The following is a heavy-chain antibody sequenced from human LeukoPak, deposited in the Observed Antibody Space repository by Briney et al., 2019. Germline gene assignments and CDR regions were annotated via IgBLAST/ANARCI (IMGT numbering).Heavy chain of an antibody. V-gene: IGHV3-23*01. CDR3: AKSNGRGVVNFDY. D-gene: IGHD2-15*01. CDR2: ISVSGGTT. J-gene: IGHJ4*02. Sequence: GGSLRLSCAASGFTFSTYAMNWVRQAPGKGLEWVSGISVSGGTTYYADSVKGRFTISRDNSKNTLYLQMSSLTVEDTAVYYCAKSNGRGVVNFDYWGQGALVTVSS. CDR1: GFTFSTYA.